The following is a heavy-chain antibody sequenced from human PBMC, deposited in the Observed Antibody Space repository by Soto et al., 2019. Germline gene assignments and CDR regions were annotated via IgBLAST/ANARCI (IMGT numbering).Heavy chain of an antibody. CDR1: GFTFSSYA. J-gene: IGHJ4*02. CDR3: ARDNSPYSSGWHNRHFDY. V-gene: IGHV3-30-3*01. D-gene: IGHD6-19*01. Sequence: QVQLVESGGGVVQPGRSLKLSCAASGFTFSSYAMHWVRQAPGKGMEWVAVISYDGSNKYYADSVKGRFTISRDNSKNTLYLQMNSVRAEDTAVYYCARDNSPYSSGWHNRHFDYWGQGNLVTVSS. CDR2: ISYDGSNK.